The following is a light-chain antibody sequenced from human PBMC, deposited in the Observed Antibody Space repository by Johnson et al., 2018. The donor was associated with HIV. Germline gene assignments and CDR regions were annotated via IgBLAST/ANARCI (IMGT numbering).Light chain of an antibody. CDR3: GTWDTSLSAGGV. Sequence: QSVLTQPPSVSAAPGQKVTISCSGSSSNIGNNYVSWYQQFPGTAPKLLIYENNKRPSGIPDRFSGSKSGTSATLGITGLQTGDEADYYCGTWDTSLSAGGVFGSGTNVTVL. J-gene: IGLJ1*01. CDR1: SSNIGNNY. V-gene: IGLV1-51*02. CDR2: ENN.